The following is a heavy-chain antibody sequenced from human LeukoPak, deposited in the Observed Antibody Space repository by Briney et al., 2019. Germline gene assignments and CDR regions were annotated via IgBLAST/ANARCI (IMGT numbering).Heavy chain of an antibody. CDR1: GGSITSYY. CDR3: ASAGVAGPPPV. V-gene: IGHV4-59*12. Sequence: SETLSLTCTVSGGSITSYYWSWIRQPPGKGLEWLGYMYYSGNTNYNPSLKSRVTISVDTAKNQFSLNLSSVTASDTAVYYCASAGVAGPPPVWGQGTMVAVSS. J-gene: IGHJ3*01. CDR2: MYYSGNT. D-gene: IGHD6-19*01.